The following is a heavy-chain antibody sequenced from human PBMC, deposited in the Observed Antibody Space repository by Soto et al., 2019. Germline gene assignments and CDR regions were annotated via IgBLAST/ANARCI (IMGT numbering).Heavy chain of an antibody. J-gene: IGHJ5*02. CDR2: IYTGGGM. V-gene: IGHV3-53*01. CDR1: GFIDSTYH. D-gene: IGHD6-19*01. Sequence: EVQLVESGGGLVQPGGSLGLSCAGSGFIDSTYHMSRVRQTPGKGLEWVSGIYTGGGMYYSDSVKGRFTISIDNSKNTLYLQMNSLRVEDTAVYYCARDRALSGGSGRSGGWFDPWGQGTLVTVSS. CDR3: ARDRALSGGSGRSGGWFDP.